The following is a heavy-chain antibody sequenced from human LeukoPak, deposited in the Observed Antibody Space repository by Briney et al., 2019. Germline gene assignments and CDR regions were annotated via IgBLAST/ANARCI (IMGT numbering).Heavy chain of an antibody. Sequence: PSETLSLTCTVSGGSISSYYWSWIRQPPGKGLEWIGYIYYSGSTNYNPSLKSRVTISVDTSKNQFSLKLSSVTAADTAVYYCASSSLEWELPGGFDYWGQGTLVTVSS. J-gene: IGHJ4*02. CDR1: GGSISSYY. D-gene: IGHD1-26*01. CDR3: ASSSLEWELPGGFDY. CDR2: IYYSGST. V-gene: IGHV4-59*12.